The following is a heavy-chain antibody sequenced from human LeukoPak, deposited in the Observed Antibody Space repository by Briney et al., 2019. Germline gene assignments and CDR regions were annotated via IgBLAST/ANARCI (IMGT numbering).Heavy chain of an antibody. CDR1: GFTFSSYA. V-gene: IGHV3-64*01. CDR2: ISSNGGST. Sequence: PLGGSLRLSCAASGFTFSSYAMHWVRQAPGKGLEYVSAISSNGGSTYYANSVKGRFTISRDNSKNTLYLQMGSLRAEDMAVYYCARGSSSWEYYFGYWGQGTLVTVSS. J-gene: IGHJ4*02. CDR3: ARGSSSWEYYFGY. D-gene: IGHD6-6*01.